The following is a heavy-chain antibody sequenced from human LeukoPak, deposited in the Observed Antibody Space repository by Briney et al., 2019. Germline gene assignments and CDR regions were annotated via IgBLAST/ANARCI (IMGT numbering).Heavy chain of an antibody. D-gene: IGHD6-19*01. CDR3: ARGFGWYGNHFDY. Sequence: MPSETLSLTCTVSGGSISSYYWSWIRQPPGKGLEWIGEINHSGSTNYNPSLKSRVTISVDTSKNQFSLKLSSVTAADTAVYYCARGFGWYGNHFDYWGQGTLVTVSS. CDR2: INHSGST. V-gene: IGHV4-34*01. CDR1: GGSISSYY. J-gene: IGHJ4*02.